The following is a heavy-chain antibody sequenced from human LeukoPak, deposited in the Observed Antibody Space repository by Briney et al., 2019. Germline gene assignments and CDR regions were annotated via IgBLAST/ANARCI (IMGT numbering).Heavy chain of an antibody. CDR3: AKLGRGTALAGTGYFDY. CDR2: ISGSGGNT. D-gene: IGHD6-19*01. V-gene: IGHV3-23*01. Sequence: PGGTLRLSCAASGGTFSGYARSWVRQAPGKGLEWVAAISGSGGNTYSADSVRGRFTISRANSKTTLYLQLNRLSADATAVYYCAKLGRGTALAGTGYFDYWGRGTLVTVSS. J-gene: IGHJ4*02. CDR1: GGTFSGYA.